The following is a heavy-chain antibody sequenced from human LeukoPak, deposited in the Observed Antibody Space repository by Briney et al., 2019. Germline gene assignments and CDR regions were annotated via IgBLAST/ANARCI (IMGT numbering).Heavy chain of an antibody. CDR1: GFTLSSNW. J-gene: IGHJ3*02. V-gene: IGHV3-74*01. CDR2: IYSDGSRT. CDR3: ARSGRGGAFNI. D-gene: IGHD1-26*01. Sequence: GGSLRLSCAGSGFTLSSNWMHWVRQGPGKGLVWVSRIYSDGSRTNYADSVKGRFTISGDNAKNTLYLQMNSLRAEDTAVYYCARSGRGGAFNIWGQGTMVTVSS.